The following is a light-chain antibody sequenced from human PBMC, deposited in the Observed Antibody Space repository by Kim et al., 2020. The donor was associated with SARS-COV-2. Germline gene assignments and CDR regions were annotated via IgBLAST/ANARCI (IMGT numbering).Light chain of an antibody. CDR1: SSNIGAGYD. Sequence: QSVLTQPPSVSGAPGQRVTISCTGRSSNIGAGYDVHWYRQLPGTAPKLLIYRNNNRPSGVPDRFSGSKSGTSASLAITGLQAEDEADYYCQSYDSSLNVVVFGGGTQLTVL. J-gene: IGLJ2*01. CDR2: RNN. CDR3: QSYDSSLNVVV. V-gene: IGLV1-40*01.